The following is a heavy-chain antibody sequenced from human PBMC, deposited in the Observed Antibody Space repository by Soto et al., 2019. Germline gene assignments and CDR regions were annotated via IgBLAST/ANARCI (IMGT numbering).Heavy chain of an antibody. CDR3: ARDYYDSSGYLTASDY. Sequence: YAQKLQGRVTMTTDTSTSTAYMELRSLRSDDTAVYYCARDYYDSSGYLTASDYWGQGTLVTVSS. D-gene: IGHD3-22*01. V-gene: IGHV1-18*01. J-gene: IGHJ4*02.